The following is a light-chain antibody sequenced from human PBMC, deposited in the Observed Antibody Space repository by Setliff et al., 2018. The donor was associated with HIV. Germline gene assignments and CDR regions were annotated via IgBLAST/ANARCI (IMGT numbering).Light chain of an antibody. Sequence: DIVMTQSPDSLAVSLGERATINCKSSQSVLYSSNNKNYLAWYQQTPGQPPKLLIYGASTRESGVPDRFSGSGSGTDFTLTISSLQAEDVAVYYCQQYYTTPQTFGQGTKVDIK. J-gene: IGKJ1*01. CDR3: QQYYTTPQT. CDR1: QSVLYSSNNKNY. CDR2: GAS. V-gene: IGKV4-1*01.